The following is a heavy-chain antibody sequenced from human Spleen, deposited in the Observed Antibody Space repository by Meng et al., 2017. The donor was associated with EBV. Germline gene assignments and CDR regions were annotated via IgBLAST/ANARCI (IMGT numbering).Heavy chain of an antibody. CDR2: IIPIFGTA. V-gene: IGHV1-69*01. D-gene: IGHD3-3*01. Sequence: QVQVVQSGAEVKKPGSSVKVSCKASGGTFSSYAISWVRQAPGQGLEWMGGIIPIFGTADYAQKFQGRVTITADGSSSTAYMELSSLTSEDTAVYYCASLVSDYDFWSGNPYYWGQGTLVTVSS. J-gene: IGHJ4*02. CDR1: GGTFSSYA. CDR3: ASLVSDYDFWSGNPYY.